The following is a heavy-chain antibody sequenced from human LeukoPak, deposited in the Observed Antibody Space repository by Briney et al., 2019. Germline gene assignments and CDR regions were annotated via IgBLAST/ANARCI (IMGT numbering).Heavy chain of an antibody. CDR1: RLHLSTAW. Sequence: KAGGSLRLPCAASRLHLSTAWLSMVRQAPGKGLEWVGRIKSKTDGGTTDYAAPVKGRFTISRDDSKNTLYLQMNSLKTEDTAVYYCATDQARSGALLDSYWGQGTLVTVSS. CDR3: ATDQARSGALLDSY. CDR2: IKSKTDGGTT. D-gene: IGHD1-1*01. V-gene: IGHV3-15*01. J-gene: IGHJ4*02.